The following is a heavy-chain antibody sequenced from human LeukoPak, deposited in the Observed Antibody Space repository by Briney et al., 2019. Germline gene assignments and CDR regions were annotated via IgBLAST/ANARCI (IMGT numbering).Heavy chain of an antibody. J-gene: IGHJ6*03. CDR3: AKVYYDFWSGYYRGHYYYYMDV. D-gene: IGHD3-3*01. V-gene: IGHV3-23*01. CDR1: GFTFSSYA. Sequence: GGSLRLSCAASGFTFSSYAMSWVRQAPGEGGEWVSAISGSGGTTYYTDSVKGRFTISRDNSKNTLYLQMNSLRAEDTAVYYCAKVYYDFWSGYYRGHYYYYMDVWGKGTTVTVSS. CDR2: ISGSGGTT.